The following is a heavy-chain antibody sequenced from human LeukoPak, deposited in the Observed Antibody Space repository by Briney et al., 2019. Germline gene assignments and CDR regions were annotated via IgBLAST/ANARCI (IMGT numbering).Heavy chain of an antibody. V-gene: IGHV3-23*01. J-gene: IGHJ2*01. D-gene: IGHD3-22*01. CDR2: ISGSGGST. CDR1: GFTFSSYA. Sequence: SGGSLRLSCAASGFTFSSYAMSWVRQAPGKGLEWVSAISGSGGSTYYADSVKGRFTISRDNSKNTLYLQMNSLRAEDTAVYYCARPTKGSGSGYYSGDWYFDLWGRGTLVTVSS. CDR3: ARPTKGSGSGYYSGDWYFDL.